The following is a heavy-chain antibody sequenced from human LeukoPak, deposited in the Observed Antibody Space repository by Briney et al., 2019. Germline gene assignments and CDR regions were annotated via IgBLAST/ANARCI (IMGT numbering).Heavy chain of an antibody. CDR2: INSDSGGT. CDR1: GYTFTGDF. V-gene: IGHV1-2*02. D-gene: IGHD6-6*01. J-gene: IGHJ5*02. CDR3: ARGNIATRRGENWFDP. Sequence: GASVKVSCKASGYTFTGDFIHWVRQAPGKGLEWMGWINSDSGGTNYARKFQGRVTMTRDTSISTAYMELSSLRSDDTAVFYCARGNIATRRGENWFDPWGQGTLVTVSS.